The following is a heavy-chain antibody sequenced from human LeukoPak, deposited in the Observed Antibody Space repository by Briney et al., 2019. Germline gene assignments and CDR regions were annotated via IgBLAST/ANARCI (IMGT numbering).Heavy chain of an antibody. CDR2: MRYDGSNK. CDR1: GFTFSSYE. V-gene: IGHV3-30*02. D-gene: IGHD5-12*01. J-gene: IGHJ4*02. Sequence: GGSLRLSCAASGFTFSSYEMNWVRQAPGKGLERVAFMRYDGSNKYYADSVKGRFTISRDNSKNTLYLQMNSLRAEDTAVYYCAKEGTVATIFYWGQGALVTVSS. CDR3: AKEGTVATIFY.